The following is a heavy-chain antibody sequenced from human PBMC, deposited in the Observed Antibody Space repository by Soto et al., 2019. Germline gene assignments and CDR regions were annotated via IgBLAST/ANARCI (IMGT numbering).Heavy chain of an antibody. V-gene: IGHV3-11*01. Sequence: NPGGSLRLSCAASGFTFSDYYMSWIRQAPGKGLEWVSYISSSGSTIYYADSVKGRFTISRDNAKNSLYLQMNSLRAEDTAVYYCATVTHADYYYGMDVWGQGTTVTVSS. CDR2: ISSSGSTI. CDR1: GFTFSDYY. CDR3: ATVTHADYYYGMDV. J-gene: IGHJ6*02.